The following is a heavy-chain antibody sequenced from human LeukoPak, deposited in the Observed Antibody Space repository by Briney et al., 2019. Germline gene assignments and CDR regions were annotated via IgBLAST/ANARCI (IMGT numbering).Heavy chain of an antibody. Sequence: GGSLRLSCVSSGFTLRSYVMNCVRQTPWKGLEWVSSISGSGYSTFYADSVKGRFSISRDNSKNTLYLQVNGLRTEETAVYYCAKDRLLNCRGDCYIFDYWGQGTVVTVSS. CDR2: ISGSGYST. CDR1: GFTLRSYV. CDR3: AKDRLLNCRGDCYIFDY. J-gene: IGHJ4*02. V-gene: IGHV3-23*01. D-gene: IGHD2-21*02.